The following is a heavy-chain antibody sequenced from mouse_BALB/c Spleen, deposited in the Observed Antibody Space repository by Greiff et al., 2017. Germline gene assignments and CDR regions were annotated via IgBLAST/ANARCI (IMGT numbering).Heavy chain of an antibody. CDR2: ISYSGST. D-gene: IGHD3-3*01. CDR1: GYSITSDYA. V-gene: IGHV3-2*02. Sequence: EVKLEESGPGLVKPSQSLSLTCTVTGYSITSDYAWNWIRQFPGNKLEWMGYISYSGSTSYNPSLKSRISITRDTSKNQFFLQLNSVTTEDTATYYCAREGLYYAMDYWGQGTSVTVSS. J-gene: IGHJ4*01. CDR3: AREGLYYAMDY.